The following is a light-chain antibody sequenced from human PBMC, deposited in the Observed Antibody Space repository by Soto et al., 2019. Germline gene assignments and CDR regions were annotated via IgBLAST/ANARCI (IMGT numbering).Light chain of an antibody. CDR2: GAS. CDR1: QSISNS. J-gene: IGKJ1*01. V-gene: IGKV3-15*01. CDR3: QQYNNWPRT. Sequence: EIVMTQSPATLSVSPGDRVTLSCWASQSISNSLAWYQQKRGQAPRVLIYGASTRDTGIPARFSGSGSGTEFTLTISSLQSEDFAVYYCQQYNNWPRTFGQGTRVEIK.